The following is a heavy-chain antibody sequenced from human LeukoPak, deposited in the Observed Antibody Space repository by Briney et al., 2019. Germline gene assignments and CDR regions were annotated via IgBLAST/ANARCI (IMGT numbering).Heavy chain of an antibody. CDR3: ARVVYSGGYSQGFDI. CDR2: IYSGGST. V-gene: IGHV3-66*01. J-gene: IGHJ3*02. CDR1: GLTVSGNF. D-gene: IGHD3-22*01. Sequence: GGSLRLSCAASGLTVSGNFMSWVRQAPGKGPEWVSAIYSGGSTYYADSVKGRFTISRDNSKNTLYLLMNSLRAEDTAVYYCARVVYSGGYSQGFDIWGQGTMVTVSS.